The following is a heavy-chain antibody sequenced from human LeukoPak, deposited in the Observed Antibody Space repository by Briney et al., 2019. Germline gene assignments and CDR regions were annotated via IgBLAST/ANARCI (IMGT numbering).Heavy chain of an antibody. CDR2: IYPGDSDT. D-gene: IGHD3-22*01. Sequence: WVRQAPGXXXEWMGIIYPGDSDTRYSPSFQGQVTISADKSISTAHLQWSSLKASDTAMYYCARHRTMIASDYWGQGTLVTVSS. CDR3: ARHRTMIASDY. V-gene: IGHV5-51*01. J-gene: IGHJ4*02.